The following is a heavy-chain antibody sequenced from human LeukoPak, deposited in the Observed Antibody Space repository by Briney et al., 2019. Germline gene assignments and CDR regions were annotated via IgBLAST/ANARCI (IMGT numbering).Heavy chain of an antibody. CDR3: AKDVRAPGIAAAAPY. Sequence: GGSLRLSCAASGFTFSSYAMSWVRQAPGKGLEWVSAISGSGGSTYYADSVKGRFTISRGNSKNTLYLQMNSLRAEDTAVYYCAKDVRAPGIAAAAPYWGQGTLVTVSS. V-gene: IGHV3-23*01. CDR1: GFTFSSYA. CDR2: ISGSGGST. D-gene: IGHD6-13*01. J-gene: IGHJ4*02.